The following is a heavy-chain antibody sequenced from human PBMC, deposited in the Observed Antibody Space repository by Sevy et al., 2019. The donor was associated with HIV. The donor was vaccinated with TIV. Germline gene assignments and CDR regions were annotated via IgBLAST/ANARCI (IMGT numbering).Heavy chain of an antibody. J-gene: IGHJ1*01. CDR1: GFTFTSFS. D-gene: IGHD1-1*01. CDR3: ALERLSSNVAEYFQN. V-gene: IGHV3-30-3*01. CDR2: ISYDGSNK. Sequence: GGSLRLSCAASGFTFTSFSMHWVRQAPGKGLEWVATISYDGSNKYYADSVKGRFTISRENSKNYLYLQMNSLRAEDTAVYCCALERLSSNVAEYFQNWGQGTLVTVSS.